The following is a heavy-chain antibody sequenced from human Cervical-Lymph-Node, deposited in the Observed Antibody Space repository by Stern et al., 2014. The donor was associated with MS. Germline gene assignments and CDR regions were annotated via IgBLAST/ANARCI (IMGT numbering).Heavy chain of an antibody. CDR3: ARGWSYDILTGYSY. J-gene: IGHJ4*02. CDR1: GYTFTSYG. Sequence: VQLVESGAEVKKPGASVKVSCKASGYTFTSYGISWLRQAPGQGLEWMGGIIPLFGTANYAQKFQGRVTITADEYTSTAYMELNSLRFEDTAVYYCARGWSYDILTGYSYWGQGTLVTVSS. V-gene: IGHV1-69*01. CDR2: IIPLFGTA. D-gene: IGHD3-9*01.